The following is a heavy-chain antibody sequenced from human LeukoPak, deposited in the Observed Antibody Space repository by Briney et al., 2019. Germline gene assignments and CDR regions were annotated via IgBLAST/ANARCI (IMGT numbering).Heavy chain of an antibody. D-gene: IGHD1-26*01. Sequence: ASVKVSCKASGYTFTSYGISWVRQAPGQGLEWMGWINPNNGGTRCAQKFQGWVTMTRDRSINTVYIEFSGLKSDDTATYFCARGGPVGATTLAYYQYYAMDVWGQGTTVTVSS. V-gene: IGHV1-2*04. CDR3: ARGGPVGATTLAYYQYYAMDV. CDR1: GYTFTSYG. J-gene: IGHJ6*02. CDR2: INPNNGGT.